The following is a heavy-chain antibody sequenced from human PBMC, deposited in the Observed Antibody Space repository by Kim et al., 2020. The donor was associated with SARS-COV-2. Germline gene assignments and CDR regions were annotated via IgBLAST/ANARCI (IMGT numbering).Heavy chain of an antibody. J-gene: IGHJ4*02. V-gene: IGHV1-3*01. Sequence: ASVKVSCKASGYTFTSYAMHWVRQAPGQRLEWMGWINAGNGNTKYSQKFQGRVTITRDTSASTAYMELSSLRSEDTAVYYCARDLWFGESSYGPFDYWGQGTLVTVSS. CDR3: ARDLWFGESSYGPFDY. D-gene: IGHD3-10*01. CDR1: GYTFTSYA. CDR2: INAGNGNT.